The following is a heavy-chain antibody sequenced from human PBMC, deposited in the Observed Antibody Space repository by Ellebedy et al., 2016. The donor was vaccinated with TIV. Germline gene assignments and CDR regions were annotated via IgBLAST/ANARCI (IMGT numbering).Heavy chain of an antibody. Sequence: GESLKISXKGSGYSFTSYWIGWVRQMAGKGLEWMGIIYPGDSDTRYSPSFQGQVTISADKSINTARLQWSSLKASDTAIYFCARHRLDSRSSYYDMGVWGQGTTVTVSS. CDR1: GYSFTSYW. J-gene: IGHJ6*02. CDR3: ARHRLDSRSSYYDMGV. V-gene: IGHV5-51*01. D-gene: IGHD6-6*01. CDR2: IYPGDSDT.